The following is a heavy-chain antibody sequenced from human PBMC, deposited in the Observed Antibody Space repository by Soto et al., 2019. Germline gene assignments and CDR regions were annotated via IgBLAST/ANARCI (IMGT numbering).Heavy chain of an antibody. D-gene: IGHD3-22*01. J-gene: IGHJ5*02. CDR3: MGQRYYYDPAEGP. Sequence: GGSLRLSCTASGFTFGDYAMSWFRQAPGKGLEWVGFIRSKAYGGTTEYAASVKGRFTISRDDSKSIAYLQMNSLKTEDTAVYYCMGQRYYYDPAEGPWGQGTLVTVSS. V-gene: IGHV3-49*03. CDR2: IRSKAYGGTT. CDR1: GFTFGDYA.